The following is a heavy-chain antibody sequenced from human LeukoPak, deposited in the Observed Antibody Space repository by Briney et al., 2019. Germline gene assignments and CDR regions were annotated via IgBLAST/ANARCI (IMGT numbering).Heavy chain of an antibody. Sequence: SGPTLVKPTQTLTLTCTFSGFSLSTGGVGVGWIRQPPGKALECLALIYWDDDRRYNPSLRSRLTITKDTSRNQVVLTMTDMDPVDTATYFCAKRRGGYNWNDGDFDYWEQGTLVTVSS. D-gene: IGHD1-1*01. J-gene: IGHJ4*02. CDR1: GFSLSTGGVG. CDR3: AKRRGGYNWNDGDFDY. V-gene: IGHV2-5*02. CDR2: IYWDDDR.